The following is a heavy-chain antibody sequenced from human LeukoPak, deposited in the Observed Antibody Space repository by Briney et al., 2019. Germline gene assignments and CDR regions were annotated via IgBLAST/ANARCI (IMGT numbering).Heavy chain of an antibody. J-gene: IGHJ4*02. CDR2: INHSGST. D-gene: IGHD2-2*02. CDR1: GGSFSGYY. V-gene: IGHV4-34*01. Sequence: SETLSLTCAVYGGSFSGYYWSWIRQPPGKGLEWIGEINHSGSTNYNPSIKSRVTISVDTSKNQSSLKLSSVTAADTAVYYCASLRRGDIVVVPAATPGGFFDYWGQGTLVTVSS. CDR3: ASLRRGDIVVVPAATPGGFFDY.